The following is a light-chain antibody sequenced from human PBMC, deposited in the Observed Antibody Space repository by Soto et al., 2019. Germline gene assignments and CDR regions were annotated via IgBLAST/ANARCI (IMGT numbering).Light chain of an antibody. V-gene: IGKV3D-20*02. CDR1: QSVSSSH. J-gene: IGKJ5*01. CDR3: QQRDTWPIT. CDR2: DTS. Sequence: EVELTQSPGTLSLSPVERATLSCRASQSVSSSHLAWYQQKRGQAPRLLIYDTSTRATGIPDRFSGSGSGTDFTLTISRLEPEDFAVYYCQQRDTWPITFGQGTRLEIK.